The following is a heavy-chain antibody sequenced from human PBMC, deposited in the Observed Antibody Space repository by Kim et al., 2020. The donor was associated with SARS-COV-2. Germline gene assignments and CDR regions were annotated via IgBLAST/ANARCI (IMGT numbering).Heavy chain of an antibody. D-gene: IGHD3-9*01. Sequence: SETLSLTCTVSGGSISSSSYYWGWIRQPPGKGLEWIGSIYYSGSTYYNPSLKSRVTISVDTSKNQFSLKLSSVTAADTAVYYCARSDSLYYDILTGYSYFDYWGQGTLVTVSS. CDR1: GGSISSSSYY. V-gene: IGHV4-39*01. CDR2: IYYSGST. J-gene: IGHJ4*02. CDR3: ARSDSLYYDILTGYSYFDY.